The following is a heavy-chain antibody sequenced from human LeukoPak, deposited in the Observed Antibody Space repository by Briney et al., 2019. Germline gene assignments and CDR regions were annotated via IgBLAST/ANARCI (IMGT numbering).Heavy chain of an antibody. J-gene: IGHJ4*02. CDR3: VRESPARHFDFDY. Sequence: GGSLRLSCATSGFTFSDYAMTWVRQSPGKGLDWVSVINTSGATYYADSVRRRFTISRDNSKSTLYLQMNSLRVDDTAIYYCVRESPARHFDFDYWGQGALVTVSS. V-gene: IGHV3-23*01. CDR1: GFTFSDYA. CDR2: INTSGAT. D-gene: IGHD6-6*01.